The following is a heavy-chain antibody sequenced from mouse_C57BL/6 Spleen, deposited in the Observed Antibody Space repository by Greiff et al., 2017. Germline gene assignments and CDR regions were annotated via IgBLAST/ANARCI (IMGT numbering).Heavy chain of an antibody. CDR2: IHPNSGST. V-gene: IGHV1-64*01. Sequence: QVQLQQSDAELVKPGASVKISCKASGYTFTSYWMHWVKQRPGQGLEWIGMIHPNSGSTNYNEKFKSKATLTVDKSSSTAYMQLSSLTSEDSAVYYCARWSTTVVDDYFDYWGQGTTLTVSS. D-gene: IGHD1-1*01. CDR1: GYTFTSYW. CDR3: ARWSTTVVDDYFDY. J-gene: IGHJ2*01.